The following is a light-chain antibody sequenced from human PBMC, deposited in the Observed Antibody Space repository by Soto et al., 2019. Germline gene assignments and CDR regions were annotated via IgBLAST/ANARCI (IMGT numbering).Light chain of an antibody. CDR3: QQDGRSPPDT. J-gene: IGKJ5*01. Sequence: FFNQSPGPPSFSPGGKATPSFRGRPSLSRSYLAWCQRKPGLAPRLLIYSASSRATGIPERLSGSASATDLALTIRRLEPEDFAVYSCQQDGRSPPDTFGPGTRLEIK. CDR2: SAS. V-gene: IGKV3-20*01. CDR1: PSLSRSY.